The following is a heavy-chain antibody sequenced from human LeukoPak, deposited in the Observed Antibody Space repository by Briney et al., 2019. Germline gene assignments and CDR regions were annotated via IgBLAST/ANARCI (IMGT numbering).Heavy chain of an antibody. CDR1: GYTFSGYY. J-gene: IGHJ4*02. Sequence: GASVKVSCKASGYTFSGYYIHWVRQGPGQGLEWVGWINFNSGDTNYAQKFQGRVTVTRDTSISTTYMELSSLRADDTAIYHCVRERGATVDYWGQGTLVTVSS. CDR2: INFNSGDT. V-gene: IGHV1-2*02. CDR3: VRERGATVDY. D-gene: IGHD1-26*01.